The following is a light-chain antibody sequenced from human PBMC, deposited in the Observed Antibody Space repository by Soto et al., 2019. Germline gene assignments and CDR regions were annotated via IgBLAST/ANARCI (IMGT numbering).Light chain of an antibody. V-gene: IGKV4-1*01. CDR3: QQYYNTPWT. Sequence: DIVMTQSPDSLAVSLGERATINCKSSQSVLYSSNNKNYLAWYQQKPGQPPNLLIYWASTRESGVPDRFSGSGSGTNFTLTISSLQAEDVAVYYCQQYYNTPWTFGQGTKVEI. J-gene: IGKJ1*01. CDR2: WAS. CDR1: QSVLYSSNNKNY.